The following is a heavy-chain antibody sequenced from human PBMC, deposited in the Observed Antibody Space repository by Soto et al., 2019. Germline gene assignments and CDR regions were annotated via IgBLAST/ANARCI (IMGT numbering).Heavy chain of an antibody. CDR1: GGSISSSSYY. J-gene: IGHJ5*02. CDR2: IYYSGST. Sequence: SETLSLTCTVSGGSISSSSYYWGWIRQPPGKGLEWIGSIYYSGSTYYNPSLKIRVTISGDTSKNHFSLKLISVTAADTAVYYCASQDSGYAHNWFDPWGQGTLVTVSS. V-gene: IGHV4-39*01. D-gene: IGHD5-12*01. CDR3: ASQDSGYAHNWFDP.